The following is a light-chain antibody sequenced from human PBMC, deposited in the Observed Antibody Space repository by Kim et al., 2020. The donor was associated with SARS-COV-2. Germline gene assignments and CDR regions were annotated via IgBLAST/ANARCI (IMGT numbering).Light chain of an antibody. J-gene: IGKJ1*01. CDR3: QQYSGTLGT. Sequence: ATIRDRVTITCRASQDMRSSLAWYQQKPGKAPTLLIYSASSLASGVPSRFSGSESETEYTLTITSLQPEDFATYYCQQYSGTLGTFGQGTKVDIK. V-gene: IGKV1-NL1*01. CDR2: SAS. CDR1: QDMRSS.